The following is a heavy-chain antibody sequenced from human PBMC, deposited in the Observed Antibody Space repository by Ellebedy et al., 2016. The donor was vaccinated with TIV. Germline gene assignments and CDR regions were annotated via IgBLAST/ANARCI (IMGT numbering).Heavy chain of an antibody. D-gene: IGHD3-10*01. V-gene: IGHV5-51*01. J-gene: IGHJ4*02. Sequence: GESLKISCKDSGYSFTNYWIGWVRQMPGKGLEWRGIIFPGDSDTRYSSTFEGQVTISADKSINTAYLQWSSLKASDTARYYCPRAFLQGVRGRRSSFEYWGQGTLVTVSS. CDR2: IFPGDSDT. CDR3: PRAFLQGVRGRRSSFEY. CDR1: GYSFTNYW.